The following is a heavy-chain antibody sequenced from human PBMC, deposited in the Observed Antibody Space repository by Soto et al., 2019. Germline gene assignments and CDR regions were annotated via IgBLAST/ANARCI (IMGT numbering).Heavy chain of an antibody. V-gene: IGHV4-4*02. J-gene: IGHJ4*02. Sequence: SETLSLTCAVSGSSISTKNWWTWVRQPPGKGLEWSGEIYYSGSTNYNPSLKSRVTISVDKSKNQFSLNLSSVTAADTAVYYCASGDYSHFDLWRQGTLVSVSS. CDR1: GSSISTKNW. CDR2: IYYSGST. D-gene: IGHD4-17*01. CDR3: ASGDYSHFDL.